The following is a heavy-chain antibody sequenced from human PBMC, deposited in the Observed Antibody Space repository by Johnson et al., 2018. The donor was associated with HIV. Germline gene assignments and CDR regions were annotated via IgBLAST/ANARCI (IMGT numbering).Heavy chain of an antibody. CDR2: ISGSGSHT. D-gene: IGHD6-6*01. Sequence: VLLVESGGGLVQPGGSLRLSCAVSGFTFSNYAMSWVRQALGKGLEWVSAISGSGSHTNYADSVKGRFTISRDNSKNTLYLQMNSLRAEDTAVYYCARDRRARLPLYAFDIWGQGTMVTVSS. CDR3: ARDRRARLPLYAFDI. J-gene: IGHJ3*02. CDR1: GFTFSNYA. V-gene: IGHV3-23*04.